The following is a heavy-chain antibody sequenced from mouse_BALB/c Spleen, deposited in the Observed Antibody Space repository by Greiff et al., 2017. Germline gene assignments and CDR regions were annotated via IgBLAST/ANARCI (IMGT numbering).Heavy chain of an antibody. CDR3: AREIAY. J-gene: IGHJ3*01. V-gene: IGHV5-17*03. CDR1: GFTFSSFG. CDR2: ISSGSSTI. Sequence: DVKLVESGGGLVQPGGSRKLSCAASGFTFSSFGMHWVRQAPEKGLEWVAYISSGSSTIYYADTVKGRFTISRDNAKNTLYLQMSSLKSEDTAMYYCAREIAYWGQGTLVTVSA.